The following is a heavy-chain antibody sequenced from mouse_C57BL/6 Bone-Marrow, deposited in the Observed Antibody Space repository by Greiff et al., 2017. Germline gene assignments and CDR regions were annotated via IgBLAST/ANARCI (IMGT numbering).Heavy chain of an antibody. J-gene: IGHJ4*01. CDR2: IDPENGDT. CDR1: GFNIKDDY. Sequence: EVQLQQSGAELVRPGASVKLSCTASGFNIKDDYMHWVKQRPEQGLEWIGWIDPENGDTEYASKFQGKATITADTSSNTAYLQLSSLTSEDTAVYYCTTRGYYGSKAMDYWGQGTSVTVSS. D-gene: IGHD1-1*01. CDR3: TTRGYYGSKAMDY. V-gene: IGHV14-4*01.